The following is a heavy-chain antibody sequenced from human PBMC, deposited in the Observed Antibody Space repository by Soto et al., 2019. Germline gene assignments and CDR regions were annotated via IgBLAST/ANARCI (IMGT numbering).Heavy chain of an antibody. D-gene: IGHD6-19*01. CDR3: AKWAMSSIAVAGTFFNWFDP. V-gene: IGHV3-48*02. CDR1: GFTFSSYS. J-gene: IGHJ5*02. Sequence: PGGSLRLSCAASGFTFSSYSMNWVRQAPGKGLEWVSYISSSSSTIYYADSVKGRFTIARDNAKNSLYLQMNSLRDEDTAVYYCAKWAMSSIAVAGTFFNWFDPWGQGTLVTVSS. CDR2: ISSSSSTI.